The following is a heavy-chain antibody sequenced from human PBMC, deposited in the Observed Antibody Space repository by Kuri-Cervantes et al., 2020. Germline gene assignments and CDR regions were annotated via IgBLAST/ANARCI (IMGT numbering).Heavy chain of an antibody. Sequence: ASVKVSCKASGYTFTGYYMHWVRQAPGQGLEWMGWINPNSGGTNYAQKFQGRVTITADKSTSTAYMELSSLRSEDTAVYYCARGSQYGSGSYPTDNYYYYYMDVWGKGTTVTVSS. D-gene: IGHD3-10*01. J-gene: IGHJ6*03. V-gene: IGHV1-2*02. CDR2: INPNSGGT. CDR3: ARGSQYGSGSYPTDNYYYYYMDV. CDR1: GYTFTGYY.